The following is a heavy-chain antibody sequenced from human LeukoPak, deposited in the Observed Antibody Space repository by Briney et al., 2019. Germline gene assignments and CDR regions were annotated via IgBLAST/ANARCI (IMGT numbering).Heavy chain of an antibody. CDR2: INHSGST. CDR1: GGSFSGYY. Sequence: SETLSLTCAVYGGSFSGYYWSWIRQPPGKGLEWIGEINHSGSTNYNPSLKSRVTISVDTSKNQFSLKLSSVTAADTAVYYCARSTVTTYLDYFDYWGQGTLVTVSS. J-gene: IGHJ4*02. D-gene: IGHD4-17*01. CDR3: ARSTVTTYLDYFDY. V-gene: IGHV4-34*01.